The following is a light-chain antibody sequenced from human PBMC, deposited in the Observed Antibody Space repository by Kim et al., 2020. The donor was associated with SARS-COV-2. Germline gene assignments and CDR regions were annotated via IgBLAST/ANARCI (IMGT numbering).Light chain of an antibody. V-gene: IGLV3-21*01. J-gene: IGLJ1*01. CDR3: QVWDSNIDHYV. CDR1: NIGTYS. CDR2: YDR. Sequence: APGQTATITCGGKNIGTYSVHWYQQKPGQAPVLVIYYDRDRPSGIPERFSGSHSGDTATLTISRVDAGDEADYYCQVWDSNIDHYVFGSGTKVTVL.